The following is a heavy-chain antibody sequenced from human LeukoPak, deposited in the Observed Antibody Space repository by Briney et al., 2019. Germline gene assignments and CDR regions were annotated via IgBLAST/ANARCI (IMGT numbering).Heavy chain of an antibody. V-gene: IGHV3-7*05. D-gene: IGHD6-6*01. Sequence: GGSLRLSCAASGFTFSSHWMSWVRQAPGKGLEWVANIKQDGSEKNYVDSVKGRSTIARDNAKNSLYLQMNSLRAEDTAVYYCARARVSGSPSPYDYWGQGTLVTVSS. J-gene: IGHJ4*02. CDR3: ARARVSGSPSPYDY. CDR2: IKQDGSEK. CDR1: GFTFSSHW.